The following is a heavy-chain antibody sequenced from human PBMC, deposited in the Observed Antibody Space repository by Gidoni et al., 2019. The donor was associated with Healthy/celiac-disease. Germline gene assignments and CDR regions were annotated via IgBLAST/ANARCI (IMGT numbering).Heavy chain of an antibody. CDR3: AREVAGVWVTDY. D-gene: IGHD6-19*01. V-gene: IGHV4-61*01. CDR2: IYYGGST. Sequence: QVQLQESGPGLVKPSETLSLTCTVSGGSVSSGSYYWSWIRQPPGKGLEWIGYIYYGGSTNYNPSLKSRVTISVDTSKNQFSLKLSSVTAADTAVYYCAREVAGVWVTDYWGQGTLVTVSS. CDR1: GGSVSSGSYY. J-gene: IGHJ4*02.